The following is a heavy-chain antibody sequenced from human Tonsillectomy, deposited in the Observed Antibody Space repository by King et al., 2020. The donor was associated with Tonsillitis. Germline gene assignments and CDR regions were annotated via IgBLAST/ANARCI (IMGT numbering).Heavy chain of an antibody. J-gene: IGHJ3*02. D-gene: IGHD3-9*01. CDR2: IKTKTDGGTI. V-gene: IGHV3-15*01. CDR1: GFTFKDAW. Sequence: VQLVESGGGLVKPGGSLRLSCAASGFTFKDAWMTWVRQTPGKGLEWVGRIKTKTDGGTIEYAAPVKGRFTISRDDSKNTLFLQMNSLKTEDTALYYCISDSSLTGYHNDACDIWGQGTMVTV. CDR3: ISDSSLTGYHNDACDI.